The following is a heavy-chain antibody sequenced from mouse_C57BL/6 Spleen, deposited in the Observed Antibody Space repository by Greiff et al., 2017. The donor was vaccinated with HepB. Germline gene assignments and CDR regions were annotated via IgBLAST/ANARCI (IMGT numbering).Heavy chain of an antibody. D-gene: IGHD3-2*02. J-gene: IGHJ3*01. Sequence: LQESGAELVMPGASVKLSCKASGYTFTSYWMHWVKQRPGQGLEWIGEIDPSDSYTNYNQKFKGKSTLTVDKSSSTAYMQLSSLTSEDSAVYYCARSGSSGSFAYWGQGTLVTVSA. CDR3: ARSGSSGSFAY. V-gene: IGHV1-69*01. CDR1: GYTFTSYW. CDR2: IDPSDSYT.